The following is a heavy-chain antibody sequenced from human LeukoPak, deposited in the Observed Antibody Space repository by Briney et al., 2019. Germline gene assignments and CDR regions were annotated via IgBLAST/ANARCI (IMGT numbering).Heavy chain of an antibody. CDR3: AKEVAGTGDGYYFDY. CDR1: GFTFSDYY. Sequence: GRSLRLSCAASGFTFSDYYMSWIRQAPGKGLEWVSAISGSGGSTYYADSVKGRFTISRDNSKNTLYLQMNSLRAEDTAVYYCAKEVAGTGDGYYFDYWGQGTLVTVSS. V-gene: IGHV3-23*01. J-gene: IGHJ4*02. D-gene: IGHD6-19*01. CDR2: ISGSGGST.